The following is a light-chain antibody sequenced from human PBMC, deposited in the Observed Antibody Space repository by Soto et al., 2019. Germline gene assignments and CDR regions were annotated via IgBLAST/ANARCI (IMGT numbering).Light chain of an antibody. CDR3: QQLSGT. CDR1: QSVSSY. J-gene: IGKJ1*01. CDR2: DAS. V-gene: IGKV3-11*01. Sequence: EIVLTQSPATLSLSPGERATLSCSASQSVSSYLALYQQKPGQAPRLLIYDASNRATGIPARFSGSGSGTDFTPTIRSLEPEDFAVYYCQQLSGTFGQGTKVEIK.